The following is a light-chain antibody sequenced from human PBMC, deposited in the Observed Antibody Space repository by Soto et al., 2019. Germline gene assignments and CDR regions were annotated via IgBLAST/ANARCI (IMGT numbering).Light chain of an antibody. CDR3: QQYYSTPLT. Sequence: DIVMTQSPDSLAVSLDERATINCKSSQSVLNSSSNNNQSAWYQQKPGQPPKLLIYWASTRESGVPDRFSGSGSGTDFTLTISSLQAEDVAIYYCQQYYSTPLTFGGGTKVEIK. CDR2: WAS. V-gene: IGKV4-1*01. CDR1: QSVLNSSSNNNQ. J-gene: IGKJ4*01.